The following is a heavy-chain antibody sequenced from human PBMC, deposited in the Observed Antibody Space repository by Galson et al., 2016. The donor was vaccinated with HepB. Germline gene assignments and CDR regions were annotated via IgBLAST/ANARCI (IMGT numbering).Heavy chain of an antibody. CDR1: GASARSYC. V-gene: IGHV4-59*02. J-gene: IGHJ5*02. D-gene: IGHD3-3*01. CDR2: ICDDGRT. CDR3: ARARGHYDLWSDRYTSGLYNWFDP. Sequence: SETLSLTCTVSGASARSYCLNWIRQTPEKGLEWIGYICDDGRTDSNPSPKSRVPLSLGASKTHFSLNVTSVTAADTAVYFCARARGHYDLWSDRYTSGLYNWFDPWGQGTLVTVSS.